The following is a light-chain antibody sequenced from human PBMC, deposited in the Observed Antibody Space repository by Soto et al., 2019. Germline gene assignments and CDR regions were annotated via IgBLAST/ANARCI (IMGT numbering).Light chain of an antibody. J-gene: IGLJ1*01. CDR2: EIN. V-gene: IGLV2-8*01. CDR1: SSDVGAYDY. Sequence: QSVLTQPPSASGSPGQSVTISCTGTSSDVGAYDYVSWYQQHPGKAPELMIYEINKRPSGVPDRFSGSKSGNTASLTVSGLQAEDEADYYCRSFAGSNNFPYVFGTGTKVTVL. CDR3: RSFAGSNNFPYV.